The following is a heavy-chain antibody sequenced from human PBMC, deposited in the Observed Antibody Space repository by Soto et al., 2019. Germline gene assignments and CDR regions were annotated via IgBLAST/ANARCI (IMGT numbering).Heavy chain of an antibody. Sequence: EMQLVESGGGLVKPGGSLRLSCAASGFAASGFAFSNYNMNWVRQGPGKGLERDSSISSSGSYIYYAYSVKGRFTVPRDNAENSLYLPMNRLTAEDTAVYYCVRGYIVAEVAASELSVGNYDAFDIWGRGAMVTVSS. V-gene: IGHV3-21*01. J-gene: IGHJ3*02. CDR3: VRGYIVAEVAASELSVGNYDAFDI. D-gene: IGHD2-15*01. CDR1: GFAFSNYN. CDR2: ISSSGSYI.